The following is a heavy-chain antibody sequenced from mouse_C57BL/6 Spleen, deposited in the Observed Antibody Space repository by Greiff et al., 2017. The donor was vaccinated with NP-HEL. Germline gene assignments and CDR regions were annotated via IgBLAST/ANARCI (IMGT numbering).Heavy chain of an antibody. CDR3: ARTPYDYDENYFDY. J-gene: IGHJ2*01. Sequence: QVQLKQSGPGLVQPSQSLSITCTVSGFSLTSYGVHWVRQSPGKGLEWLGVIWSGGSTDYNAAFISRPSISKDNSKSQVFFKMNSLQADDTAIYYCARTPYDYDENYFDYWGQGTTLTVSS. CDR1: GFSLTSYG. V-gene: IGHV2-2*01. CDR2: IWSGGST. D-gene: IGHD2-4*01.